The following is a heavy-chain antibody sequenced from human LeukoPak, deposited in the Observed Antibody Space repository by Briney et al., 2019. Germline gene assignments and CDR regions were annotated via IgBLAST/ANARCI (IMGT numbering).Heavy chain of an antibody. Sequence: GGSLRLSCAASGFTFSSYAMSWVRQAPGKGLEWVSAISGSGGSTYYADSVKGRFTISRDNSKNTLYLQMNSLRAEDTAVYYCAKDWEGIVGAAPSPDYWGQGTLVTVSS. CDR3: AKDWEGIVGAAPSPDY. V-gene: IGHV3-23*01. J-gene: IGHJ4*02. D-gene: IGHD1-26*01. CDR1: GFTFSSYA. CDR2: ISGSGGST.